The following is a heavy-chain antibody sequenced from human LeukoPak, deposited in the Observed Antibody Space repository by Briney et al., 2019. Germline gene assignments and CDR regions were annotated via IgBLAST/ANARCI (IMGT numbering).Heavy chain of an antibody. CDR1: GGSFSGYY. CDR3: ARGQTGPPDY. CDR2: INHSGST. V-gene: IGHV4-34*01. Sequence: PSETLSLTCAVYGGSFSGYYWSWIRQPPGKGLEWIGEINHSGSTNYNPSLKSRVTISVDTSKNQFSLKLSSATAADTAVYYCARGQTGPPDYWGQGTLVTVSS. J-gene: IGHJ4*02.